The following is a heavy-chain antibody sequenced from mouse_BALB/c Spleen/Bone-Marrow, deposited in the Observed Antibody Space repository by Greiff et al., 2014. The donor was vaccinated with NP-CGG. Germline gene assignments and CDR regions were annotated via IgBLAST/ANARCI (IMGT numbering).Heavy chain of an antibody. D-gene: IGHD1-2*01. CDR2: ITSGGSYT. J-gene: IGHJ2*01. CDR1: GFTFSSYT. CDR3: TRDNGPFDY. V-gene: IGHV5-6-4*01. Sequence: EVQLQQSGGGLVKPGGSLKLSCAASGFTFSSYTMSWVRQTPEKRLEWVATITSGGSYTYYPDSVKGRFTISRDNAKNTLYLQMSGLKSEDTAMYYCTRDNGPFDYWGQGTTLTVSS.